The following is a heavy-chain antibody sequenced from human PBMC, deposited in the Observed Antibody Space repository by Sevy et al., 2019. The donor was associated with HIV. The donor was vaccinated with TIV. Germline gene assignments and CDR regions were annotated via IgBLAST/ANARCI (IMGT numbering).Heavy chain of an antibody. Sequence: GGSLRLSCTASGFTFGDYAMIWFRQAPGKGLEWVGFIRSKAYGGTTEYAASVKGRFTISRDDSKSIAYLQMNSLKTEDTAVYYCTRDNGNFDDAFDIWGQGTMVTVSS. CDR1: GFTFGDYA. CDR3: TRDNGNFDDAFDI. CDR2: IRSKAYGGTT. D-gene: IGHD2-8*01. V-gene: IGHV3-49*03. J-gene: IGHJ3*02.